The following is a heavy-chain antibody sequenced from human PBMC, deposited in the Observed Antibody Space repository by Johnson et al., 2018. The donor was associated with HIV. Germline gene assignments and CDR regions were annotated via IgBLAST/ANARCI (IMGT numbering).Heavy chain of an antibody. Sequence: VQLVESGGGLVQPGRSLRLSCAASGFTFDDYAMHWVRQAPGKGLEWVSGISWNSGTIGSADSVKGRFTISRDNAKNSLYLQMNSLRAEDTAFYYCAKDLNPLTTLDAFDIWGQGTMVTVSS. CDR3: AKDLNPLTTLDAFDI. J-gene: IGHJ3*02. D-gene: IGHD4-11*01. CDR1: GFTFDDYA. CDR2: ISWNSGTI. V-gene: IGHV3-9*01.